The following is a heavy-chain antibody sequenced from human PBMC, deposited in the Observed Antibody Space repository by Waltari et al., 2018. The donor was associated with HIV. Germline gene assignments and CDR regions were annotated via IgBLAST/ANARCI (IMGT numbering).Heavy chain of an antibody. CDR2: IYSGGAT. Sequence: EVQLVETGGALIQPGGSLRLACATSGFSVSNNYMSWVRQAPGKGMEWVGIIYSGGATFYADSVKGRFTVSRDNSKNTLYLQMHSLRAEDTAVYYCAKGGYSTKIDYWGQGTLVTVSS. D-gene: IGHD2-15*01. CDR3: AKGGYSTKIDY. J-gene: IGHJ4*02. V-gene: IGHV3-53*02. CDR1: GFSVSNNY.